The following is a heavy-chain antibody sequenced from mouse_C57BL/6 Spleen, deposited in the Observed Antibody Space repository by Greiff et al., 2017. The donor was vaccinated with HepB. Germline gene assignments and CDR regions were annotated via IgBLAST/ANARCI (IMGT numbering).Heavy chain of an antibody. CDR2: IYPGSGNT. V-gene: IGHV1-66*01. J-gene: IGHJ2*01. D-gene: IGHD2-2*01. CDR3: ARERGLPYYFDY. Sequence: VQVVESGPELVKPGASVKISCKASGYSFTSYYIHWVKQRPGQGLEWIGWIYPGSGNTKYNEKFKGKATLTADTSSSTAYMQLSSLTSEDSAVYYCARERGLPYYFDYWGQGTTLTVSS. CDR1: GYSFTSYY.